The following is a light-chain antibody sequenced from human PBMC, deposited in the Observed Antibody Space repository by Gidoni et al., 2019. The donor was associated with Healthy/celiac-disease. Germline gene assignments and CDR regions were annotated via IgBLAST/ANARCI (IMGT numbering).Light chain of an antibody. CDR1: QSISSY. Sequence: IQMTQSPSSLSASVGDRVTITCRASQSISSYLNWYQQKPGKAPKLLIYAASSLQSGVPSRFSGSGSGTDFTLTISSLQPEDFATYYCQQSYSTLLITFXQXTRLXIK. CDR2: AAS. V-gene: IGKV1-39*01. J-gene: IGKJ5*01. CDR3: QQSYSTLLIT.